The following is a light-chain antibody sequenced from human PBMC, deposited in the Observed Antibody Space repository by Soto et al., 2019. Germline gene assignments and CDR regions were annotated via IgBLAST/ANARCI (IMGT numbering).Light chain of an antibody. V-gene: IGKV3-20*01. J-gene: IGKJ1*01. CDR2: DAS. CDR3: QQYSNSPLT. CDR1: QSVSSDY. Sequence: EIVLTQSPGTLSLSPGERATLSCRASQSVSSDYLAWYLQRPGQAPRLVIYDASSRATGIPDRFSASGSGTDSTLTISRLEPEDFAVYYCQQYSNSPLTFGQGTKVDIK.